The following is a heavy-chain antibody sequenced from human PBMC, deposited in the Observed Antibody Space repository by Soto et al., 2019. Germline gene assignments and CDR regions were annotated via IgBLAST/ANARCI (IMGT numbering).Heavy chain of an antibody. J-gene: IGHJ5*02. CDR1: GGSISSYY. V-gene: IGHV4-59*01. CDR2: IYYSGST. Sequence: PSETLSLTCTVSGGSISSYYWSWIRQPPGKGLEWIGYIYYSGSTNYNPSLKSRVTISVDTSKNQFSLKLSSVTAADTAVYYCARDGGWSGYDYRNWFDPWGQGTLVTVSS. D-gene: IGHD5-12*01. CDR3: ARDGGWSGYDYRNWFDP.